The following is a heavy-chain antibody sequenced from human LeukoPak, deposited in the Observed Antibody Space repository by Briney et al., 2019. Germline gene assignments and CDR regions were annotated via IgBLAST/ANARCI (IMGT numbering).Heavy chain of an antibody. CDR2: ISPYNGNT. CDR3: ARDWDYYDSSVYPGFDY. D-gene: IGHD3-22*01. V-gene: IGHV1-18*01. CDR1: GYTFINYA. Sequence: ASVKVSCKASGYTFINYAISWVRQAPGQGLEWMGWISPYNGNTNYAQNLQGRVTMTTDTSTNTAYMELRSLRSDDTAVYFCARDWDYYDSSVYPGFDYWGQGTLVTVSS. J-gene: IGHJ4*02.